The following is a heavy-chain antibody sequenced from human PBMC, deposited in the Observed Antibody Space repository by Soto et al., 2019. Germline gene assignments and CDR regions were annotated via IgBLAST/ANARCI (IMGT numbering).Heavy chain of an antibody. CDR1: GFTFSSYA. CDR2: ISGRGTTT. J-gene: IGHJ1*01. D-gene: IGHD3-22*01. V-gene: IGHV3-23*01. CDR3: AKEDNYYDISGYYLEYFHH. Sequence: GGSLRLSCAASGFTFSSYAMTWVRQAPGKGLEWVSIISGRGTTTYYADSVKGRFTISRDNSKNTLYLQMNSLRADDTAVYYCAKEDNYYDISGYYLEYFHHWGQGTLVTVSS.